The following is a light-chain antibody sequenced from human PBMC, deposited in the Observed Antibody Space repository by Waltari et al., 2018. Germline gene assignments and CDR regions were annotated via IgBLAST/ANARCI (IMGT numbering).Light chain of an antibody. CDR1: QSVSTK. J-gene: IGKJ4*01. V-gene: IGKV3D-15*01. CDR3: QQYYSTPSS. CDR2: DAS. Sequence: EIVMTQSPATLSVSPGEGVTLSCRASQSVSTKLAWYQLKPGQAPRLLIYDASSRATGIPARFSGSGSGTEFTLTISSLQSEDFALYYCQQYYSTPSSFGGGTKVEIK.